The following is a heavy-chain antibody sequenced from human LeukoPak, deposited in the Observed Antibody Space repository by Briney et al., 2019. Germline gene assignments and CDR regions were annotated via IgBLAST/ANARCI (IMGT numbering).Heavy chain of an antibody. CDR1: GFTFSCYW. V-gene: IGHV3-7*01. CDR3: VRHTRRSPGDY. Sequence: GGSLRLSCAASGFTFSCYWMTWVRQAPGKGLEWMANIRDDGSDKYYVDSVKGRFTISRDNAQNTLLLQMDSLRVEDTAVYYCVRHTRRSPGDYWGQGTLVTVST. CDR2: IRDDGSDK. D-gene: IGHD1-26*01. J-gene: IGHJ4*02.